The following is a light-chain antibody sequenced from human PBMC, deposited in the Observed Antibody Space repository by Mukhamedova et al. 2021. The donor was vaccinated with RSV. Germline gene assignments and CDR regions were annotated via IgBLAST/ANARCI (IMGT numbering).Light chain of an antibody. Sequence: GEGAILSCRTSQSVSNNLLAWYQQKPGQAPRLLVYGVSTRPIGIPDRFSGSGSGTDFTLTISSLEPEDFAVYYCQHYGMSRTFG. V-gene: IGKV3-20*01. CDR2: GVS. CDR3: QHYGMSRT. CDR1: QSVSNNL. J-gene: IGKJ1*01.